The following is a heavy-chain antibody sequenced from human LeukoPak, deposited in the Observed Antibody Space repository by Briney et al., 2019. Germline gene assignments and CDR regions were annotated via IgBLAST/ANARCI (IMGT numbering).Heavy chain of an antibody. CDR3: AREEYSYGSYYFDY. D-gene: IGHD5-18*01. Sequence: GGSLRLSCAASGFTVSINYMSWVRQAPGKGLEWVSVIYSGGSTYHADSVKGRFTISRDNSKNTVYLQMNSLRAEDTAVYYCAREEYSYGSYYFDYWGQGTLVTVSS. CDR2: IYSGGST. J-gene: IGHJ4*02. CDR1: GFTVSINY. V-gene: IGHV3-66*01.